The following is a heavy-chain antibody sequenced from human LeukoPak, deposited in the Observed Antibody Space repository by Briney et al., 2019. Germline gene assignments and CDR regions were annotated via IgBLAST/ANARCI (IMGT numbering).Heavy chain of an antibody. CDR3: AREKIDYYYYMDV. CDR1: GFTFSSYS. V-gene: IGHV3-21*01. Sequence: KPGGSLRLSCAATGFTFSSYSMNWVRQAPGKGLEWVSSISSSSSYIYYADSVKGRFTIPRDNAKNSLYLQMNSLRAEDTAVYYCAREKIDYYYYMDVWGKGTTVTVSS. CDR2: ISSSSSYI. J-gene: IGHJ6*03.